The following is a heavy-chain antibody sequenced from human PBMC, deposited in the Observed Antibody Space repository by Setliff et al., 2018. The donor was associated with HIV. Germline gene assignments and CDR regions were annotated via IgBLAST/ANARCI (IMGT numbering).Heavy chain of an antibody. CDR3: ARDRRPAGINYGYGYLDD. CDR2: INPSRHNT. Sequence: ASVKVSCKASGYTFTDYFVHWVRQAPGQGLEWMGRINPSRHNTIYAPRYQGRVTMTRDTSISTAYMELGGLRSDDTAVYYCARDRRPAGINYGYGYLDDWGQGTLVTVSS. CDR1: GYTFTDYF. J-gene: IGHJ4*02. D-gene: IGHD2-2*02. V-gene: IGHV1-2*06.